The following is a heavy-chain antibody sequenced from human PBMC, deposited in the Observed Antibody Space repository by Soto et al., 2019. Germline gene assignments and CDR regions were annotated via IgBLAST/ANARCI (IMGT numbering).Heavy chain of an antibody. D-gene: IGHD1-7*01. CDR1: GGSLSSSGASINSSF. J-gene: IGHJ5*02. V-gene: IGHV4-61*01. Sequence: QVQLQESGPGLVKPSETLSLTCTVSGGSLSSSGASINSSFWSWIRQSPGKGLEWIGYVSYRWSTDYNPSLTSRVTISKDSSMKPLSLKLTSVTAAATAGYFCARGLSGTDNWNCRLAPWGQGTPVTVSS. CDR3: ARGLSGTDNWNCRLAP. CDR2: VSYRWST.